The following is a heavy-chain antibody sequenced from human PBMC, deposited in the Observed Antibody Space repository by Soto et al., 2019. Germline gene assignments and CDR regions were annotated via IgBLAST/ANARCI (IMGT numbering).Heavy chain of an antibody. CDR3: VRGQVVNFDNWFDP. J-gene: IGHJ5*02. V-gene: IGHV1-18*01. Sequence: QIQLLQSGADVKKPGTSVKVSCQASGYTFTTYGIIWVRQAPGQGLEWMGWINPNSGHTNYAQNLQDRATMTTDTSTNTAYMELRSLRSDDTAVYFCVRGQVVNFDNWFDPWGQGTLVTVSS. CDR2: INPNSGHT. D-gene: IGHD3-22*01. CDR1: GYTFTTYG.